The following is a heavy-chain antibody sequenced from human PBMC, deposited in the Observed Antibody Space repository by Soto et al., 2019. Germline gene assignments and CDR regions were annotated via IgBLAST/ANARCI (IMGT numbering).Heavy chain of an antibody. Sequence: EVQLVESGGGLVQPGGSLRLSCEASGFTFSNHWIHWVRQPPGKGLLWVSRISPDGSSTNYAGSVEGRFTVSRDNARNTLFLQMNSLRDDDTAEYYCVRGTSAWHGIDYWGQGTLVTVSS. CDR3: VRGTSAWHGIDY. V-gene: IGHV3-74*01. J-gene: IGHJ4*02. CDR2: ISPDGSST. D-gene: IGHD2-2*01. CDR1: GFTFSNHW.